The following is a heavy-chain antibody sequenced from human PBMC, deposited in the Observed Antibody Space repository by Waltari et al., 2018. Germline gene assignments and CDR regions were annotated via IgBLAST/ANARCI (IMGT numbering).Heavy chain of an antibody. J-gene: IGHJ4*02. CDR1: GFTFSSYS. D-gene: IGHD6-13*01. CDR2: ISSSSSYI. V-gene: IGHV3-21*01. CDR3: ARDSRYSSWYTSPYYFDY. Sequence: GGGLVKPGGSLRLSCAASGFTFSSYSMNWVRQAPGKGLEWVSSISSSSSYIYYADSVKGRFTISRDNAKNSLYLQMNSLRAEDTAVYYCARDSRYSSWYTSPYYFDYWGQGTLVTVSS.